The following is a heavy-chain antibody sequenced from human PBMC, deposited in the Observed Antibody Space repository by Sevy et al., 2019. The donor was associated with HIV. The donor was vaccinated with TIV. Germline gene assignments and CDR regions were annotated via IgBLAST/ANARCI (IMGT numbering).Heavy chain of an antibody. D-gene: IGHD3-3*01. CDR2: IYPGYSDP. J-gene: IGHJ1*01. Sequence: GESLKISCKGSGYSFTSYWIGWVRQMPGKGLEWMGIIYPGYSDPRYSPSFQGQDTISADKSIGTAYLPWGSLKASDTAMYYCASLTYYDFWSGYPRGGYFQHWGQGTLVTVSS. CDR3: ASLTYYDFWSGYPRGGYFQH. V-gene: IGHV5-51*01. CDR1: GYSFTSYW.